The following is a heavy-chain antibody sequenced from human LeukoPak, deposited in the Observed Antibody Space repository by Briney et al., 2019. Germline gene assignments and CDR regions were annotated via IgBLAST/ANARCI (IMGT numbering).Heavy chain of an antibody. D-gene: IGHD3-22*01. CDR2: IYPGDSDT. J-gene: IGHJ1*01. V-gene: IGHV5-51*01. Sequence: GESLKISCKGSGYSFTTYRIGWVRQMPGKGLEWMGIIYPGDSDTRYSPSFQGQVTISADKSISTAYLQWNSLRASDTAMYYCARRFDTSGYFQNWGQGTLVTVSS. CDR1: GYSFTTYR. CDR3: ARRFDTSGYFQN.